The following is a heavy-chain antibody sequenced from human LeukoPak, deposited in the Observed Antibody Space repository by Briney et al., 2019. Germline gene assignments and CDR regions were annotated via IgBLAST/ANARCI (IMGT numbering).Heavy chain of an antibody. CDR2: IIPILGIA. V-gene: IGHV1-69*02. Sequence: SVKVSCRASGGTFSSYTISWVRQAPGQGLEWMGRIIPILGIANYAQKFQGRVTITADKSTSTAYMELRSLRSDDTAVYYCARGEGIESSGWTSFDCWGQGTLVTVSS. CDR3: ARGEGIESSGWTSFDC. D-gene: IGHD6-19*01. CDR1: GGTFSSYT. J-gene: IGHJ4*02.